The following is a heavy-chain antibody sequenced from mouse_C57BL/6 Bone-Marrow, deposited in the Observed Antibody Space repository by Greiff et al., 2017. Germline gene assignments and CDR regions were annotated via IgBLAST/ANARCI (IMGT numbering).Heavy chain of an antibody. J-gene: IGHJ4*01. CDR1: GFNIKDYY. V-gene: IGHV14-2*01. CDR3: ARSSAMDY. Sequence: EVKLVESGAELVKPGASVKLSCTASGFNIKDYYMTWVKQRTEQGLEWIGRIDPEDGETKYAQKFQGKATITADTSSNTDYLQLSSLTSEDTAVYYCARSSAMDYWGQGTSVTVSS. CDR2: IDPEDGET.